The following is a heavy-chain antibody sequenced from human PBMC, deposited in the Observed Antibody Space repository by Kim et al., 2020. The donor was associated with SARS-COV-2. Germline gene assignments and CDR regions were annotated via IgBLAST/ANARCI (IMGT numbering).Heavy chain of an antibody. CDR2: ISGGSTYT. CDR1: GFTFSDYY. Sequence: GGSLRLSCAASGFTFSDYYMSWVRQAPGKGLEWVSYISGGSTYTNYADSAKGRFTISRDNPKKSVYLQMNSLRAEDTAVYYCARDTTTVTAEHFYGMDVWGQGTTVTVSS. D-gene: IGHD4-4*01. CDR3: ARDTTTVTAEHFYGMDV. V-gene: IGHV3-11*05. J-gene: IGHJ6*02.